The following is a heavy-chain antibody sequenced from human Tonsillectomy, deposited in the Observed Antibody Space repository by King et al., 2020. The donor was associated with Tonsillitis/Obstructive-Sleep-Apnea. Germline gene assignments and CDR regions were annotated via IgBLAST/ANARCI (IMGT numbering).Heavy chain of an antibody. CDR3: ARVSAVAGFFDY. J-gene: IGHJ4*02. CDR1: ACSSSSYY. D-gene: IGHD6-19*01. CDR2: LRYTGST. Sequence: QLQESGPGLVKPSETLSLTCSVSACSSSSYYCSLIRQRPGHGLECIGYLRYTGSTNYNPPPKTGDTIPVDSSKNQFSLKLSSVTAADTAVYYCARVSAVAGFFDYWGQGTLVTVSS. V-gene: IGHV4-59*01.